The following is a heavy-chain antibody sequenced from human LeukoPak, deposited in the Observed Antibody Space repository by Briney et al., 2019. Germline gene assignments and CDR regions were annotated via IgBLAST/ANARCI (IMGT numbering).Heavy chain of an antibody. D-gene: IGHD1-1*01. CDR1: GFTFSSYA. V-gene: IGHV3-23*01. CDR3: AKDLKVRYAMVRLAFDY. CDR2: ISGSGGST. Sequence: PGGSLRLSCAASGFTFSSYAMSWVRQAPGKGLEWVSAISGSGGSTYYADSVKSRFTISRDNSKNTLYLQMNSLRAEDTAVYYCAKDLKVRYAMVRLAFDYWGQGTLVTVSS. J-gene: IGHJ4*02.